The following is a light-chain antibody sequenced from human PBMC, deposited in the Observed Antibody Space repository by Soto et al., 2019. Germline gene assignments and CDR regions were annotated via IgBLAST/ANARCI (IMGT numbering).Light chain of an antibody. CDR3: SKYKSIRTRV. V-gene: IGLV2-14*01. Sequence: QSALTQPASVSGSPGQSITISCTGTSSDVGSYNYVSWYQQHPGKAPKLMIYEVSNRPSGVSNRFSGSKSGNTASLTISGLQAEDEANYYCSKYKSIRTRVFSRGTQLTVL. CDR2: EVS. J-gene: IGLJ3*02. CDR1: SSDVGSYNY.